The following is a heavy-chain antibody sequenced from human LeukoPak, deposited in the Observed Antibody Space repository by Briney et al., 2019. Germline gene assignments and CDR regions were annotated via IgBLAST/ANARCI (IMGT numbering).Heavy chain of an antibody. CDR2: IYHSGST. CDR1: GGSISSSNW. V-gene: IGHV4-4*02. J-gene: IGHJ4*02. CDR3: AIDVADSGSPLGL. Sequence: SGTLSLTCAVSGGSISSSNWWSWVRQPPGKGLEWIGEIYHSGSTNYNPSLKSRVTISVDKSKNQFSLKLSSVTATHTAVYYCAIDVADSGSPLGLWGQGTLVTVSS. D-gene: IGHD1-26*01.